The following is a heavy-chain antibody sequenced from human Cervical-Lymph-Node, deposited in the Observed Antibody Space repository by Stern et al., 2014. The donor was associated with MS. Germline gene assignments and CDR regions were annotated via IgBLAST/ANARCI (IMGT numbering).Heavy chain of an antibody. V-gene: IGHV4-61*02. J-gene: IGHJ2*01. D-gene: IGHD3-16*01. Sequence: VQLVESGPGLVKPSQTLSLTCTVSGGSISGGDFYWSWIRPSAGKGLEWIGRVYDSGSTVYNPSLRSRVAMSVDTSKNQFSLRLTSVTAADTAVYYCARDRLYDTVWYQWYFDLWGRGTLVTVSS. CDR1: GGSISGGDFY. CDR3: ARDRLYDTVWYQWYFDL. CDR2: VYDSGST.